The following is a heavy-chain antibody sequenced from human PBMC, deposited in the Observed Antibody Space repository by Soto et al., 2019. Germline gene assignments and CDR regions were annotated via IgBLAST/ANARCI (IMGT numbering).Heavy chain of an antibody. D-gene: IGHD3-22*01. Sequence: GGSLRLSCGDSGFTFSNYGMHWVRQAPGKGLEWVAGISYDGSNKHYADSAEGRFTISRDNSRSTVYLQMNSLRAEDTAIYYCAKDTYYYDSSGYYVFDYWGQGALVTVSS. CDR1: GFTFSNYG. V-gene: IGHV3-30*18. CDR2: ISYDGSNK. J-gene: IGHJ4*02. CDR3: AKDTYYYDSSGYYVFDY.